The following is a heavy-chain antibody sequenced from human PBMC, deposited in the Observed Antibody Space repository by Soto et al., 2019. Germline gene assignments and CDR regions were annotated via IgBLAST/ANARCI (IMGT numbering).Heavy chain of an antibody. CDR3: ARVVYYDLWSGHYPPSDYYYGMDV. J-gene: IGHJ6*02. D-gene: IGHD3-3*01. V-gene: IGHV4-34*01. CDR1: GGSFSGYY. CDR2: INHSGST. Sequence: QVQLQQWGAGLLKPSETLSLTCAVYGGSFSGYYWSWIRQPPGKGLECVGEINHSGSTDYNPSLKSRVTISVDTSKNQFSLKLSSVTAADTAVYYCARVVYYDLWSGHYPPSDYYYGMDVWGQGSTVTVSS.